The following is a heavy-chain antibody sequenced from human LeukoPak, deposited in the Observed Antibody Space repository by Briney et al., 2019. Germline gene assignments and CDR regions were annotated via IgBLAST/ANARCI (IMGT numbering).Heavy chain of an antibody. CDR1: GFTFSSYD. D-gene: IGHD3-10*01. Sequence: GGSLRLSCAASGFTFSSYDMHWVRQAPGKGLEWVAFGRYDGSNKNYADSVQGRFTISRDNSKSTLYLHMTSLRTEDTAVYYCAKRPPGSGLDYWGQGTLVTVSS. CDR3: AKRPPGSGLDY. J-gene: IGHJ4*02. CDR2: GRYDGSNK. V-gene: IGHV3-30*02.